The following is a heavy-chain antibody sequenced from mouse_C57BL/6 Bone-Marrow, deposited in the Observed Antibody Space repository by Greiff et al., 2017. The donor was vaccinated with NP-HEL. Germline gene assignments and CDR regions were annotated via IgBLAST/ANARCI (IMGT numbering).Heavy chain of an antibody. CDR1: GYSFTSYY. CDR3: AREYDPSYWYFDV. V-gene: IGHV1-66*01. D-gene: IGHD2-10*02. Sequence: QVQLQQSGPELVKPGASVKISCKASGYSFTSYYIHWVKQRPGQGLEWIGWIYPGRGNTKYNEKFKGKATLTADKSSSTAYMQLSSLTSEDSAVYYCAREYDPSYWYFDVWGTGTTVTVSS. CDR2: IYPGRGNT. J-gene: IGHJ1*03.